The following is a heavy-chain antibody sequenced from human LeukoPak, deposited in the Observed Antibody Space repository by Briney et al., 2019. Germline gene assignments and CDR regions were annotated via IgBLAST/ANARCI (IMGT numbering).Heavy chain of an antibody. CDR1: GYTFTGYY. Sequence: GASVKVSCKASGYTFTGYYMHWVRQAPGQGLEWMGGIIPLFGSADYAQKFQGRVTFTADESTSTAYMELSSLRPEDTAVYYCARDLVGSAISYSSGAWDYWGQGTLVTVSS. D-gene: IGHD3-10*01. V-gene: IGHV1-69*13. CDR2: IIPLFGSA. CDR3: ARDLVGSAISYSSGAWDY. J-gene: IGHJ4*02.